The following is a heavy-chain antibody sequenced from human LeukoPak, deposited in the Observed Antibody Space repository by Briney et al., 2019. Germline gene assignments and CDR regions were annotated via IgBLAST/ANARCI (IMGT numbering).Heavy chain of an antibody. J-gene: IGHJ3*02. Sequence: GGSLRLSCAASGFTFSSYSMNWVRQAPGKGLEWVSSISSSSSYIYYADSVKGRFTISRDNAKNSLYLQMNSLRAEDTAVYYCARVLCGDYGDYDAFDIWGQGTMVTVSS. D-gene: IGHD4-17*01. CDR1: GFTFSSYS. CDR3: ARVLCGDYGDYDAFDI. CDR2: ISSSSSYI. V-gene: IGHV3-21*01.